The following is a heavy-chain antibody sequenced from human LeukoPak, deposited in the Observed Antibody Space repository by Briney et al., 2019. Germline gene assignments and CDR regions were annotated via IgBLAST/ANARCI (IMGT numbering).Heavy chain of an antibody. V-gene: IGHV4-59*01. CDR3: ARENVDLVVVTARGAFDI. J-gene: IGHJ3*02. CDR1: GGSISSYY. D-gene: IGHD2-21*02. CDR2: IYYSGST. Sequence: SETLSLTCTVSGGSISSYYWSWIRQPPGKGLEWIGYIYYSGSTNYNPSLKSRVTISVDTSKNQFSLKLSSVTAADTAVYYCARENVDLVVVTARGAFDIWGQGTMVTVSS.